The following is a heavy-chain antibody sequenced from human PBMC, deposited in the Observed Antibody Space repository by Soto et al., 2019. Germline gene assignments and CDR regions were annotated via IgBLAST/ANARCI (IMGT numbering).Heavy chain of an antibody. J-gene: IGHJ5*02. CDR3: ARVWGSYRAPSGGAGFAH. D-gene: IGHD3-16*02. Sequence: QVQLVQSGAELKKPGASVKVSCAASGYTFTSNSITWVRQAPGQGLDWIGWISAYNGETSYAEKFQGRLTMTTDKSTSTACMDLRSLRSDDTAVYYCARVWGSYRAPSGGAGFAHWGQGTMVTVSS. CDR1: GYTFTSNS. V-gene: IGHV1-18*04. CDR2: ISAYNGET.